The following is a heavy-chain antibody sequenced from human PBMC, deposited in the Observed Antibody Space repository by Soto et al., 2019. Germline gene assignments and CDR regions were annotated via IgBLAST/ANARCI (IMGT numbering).Heavy chain of an antibody. CDR3: ARDLATMGWVTGGMYV. J-gene: IGHJ6*02. Sequence: EVQLVESGGGLVKPGGSLRLSRAASGFTFSSYSMNWVRQPPGKGLERVSSISSSSSYIYYADSVKGRFTIASDNAKNSVYLQMNSLRAEDTAVYSCARDLATMGWVTGGMYVWGQWTTVTVSS. V-gene: IGHV3-21*01. D-gene: IGHD5-12*01. CDR2: ISSSSSYI. CDR1: GFTFSSYS.